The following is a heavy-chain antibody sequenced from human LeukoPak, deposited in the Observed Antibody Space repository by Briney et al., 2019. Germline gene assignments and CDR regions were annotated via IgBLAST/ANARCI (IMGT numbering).Heavy chain of an antibody. J-gene: IGHJ6*03. CDR2: ISWNSIGI. CDR1: GFTLDDYA. Sequence: GGSLRLSCAAFGFTLDDYAMHWVRQVPGKGLEWVSGISWNSIGIGYADSVKGRFTISRDNARNSLFLQMNNLSPEDTALYDCVGAMVRGVSNIYYYYYMDVWGKGTTVTVSS. V-gene: IGHV3-9*01. D-gene: IGHD3-10*01. CDR3: VGAMVRGVSNIYYYYYMDV.